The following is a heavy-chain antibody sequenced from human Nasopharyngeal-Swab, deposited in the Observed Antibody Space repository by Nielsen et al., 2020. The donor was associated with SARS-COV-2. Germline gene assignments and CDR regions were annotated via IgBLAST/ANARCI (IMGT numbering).Heavy chain of an antibody. V-gene: IGHV6-1*01. J-gene: IGHJ2*01. CDR3: VRSIHDTDLGNWYFDL. Sequence: SQTLSLTCAISGDSVSTNSGAWNWIRQSPSRGLEWLARTYYRSRWYIDYAVSVKGRLTINSDASKNRFSLQLNSVTPEDTAVYYCVRSIHDTDLGNWYFDLWGRGALVTAAS. D-gene: IGHD3-16*01. CDR2: TYYRSRWYI. CDR1: GDSVSTNSGA.